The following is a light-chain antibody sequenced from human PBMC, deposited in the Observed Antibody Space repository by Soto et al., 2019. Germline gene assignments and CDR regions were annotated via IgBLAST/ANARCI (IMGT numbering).Light chain of an antibody. Sequence: DIQLTQSPSFLSASVGDRVTITCRASQGISSYLAWYQQKPGKAPKLLIYAASTLPSGVPSRLSGSGSGTEFTLTISSLQPEDFATYYCQQLNSYPITVGQGTRLEIK. V-gene: IGKV1-9*01. CDR2: AAS. CDR3: QQLNSYPIT. CDR1: QGISSY. J-gene: IGKJ5*01.